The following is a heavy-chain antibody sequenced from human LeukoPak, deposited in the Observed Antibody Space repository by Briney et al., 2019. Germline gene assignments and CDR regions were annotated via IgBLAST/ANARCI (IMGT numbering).Heavy chain of an antibody. CDR3: ARGGRNKYTSGDFAY. CDR2: VNQSGAS. CDR1: GGSLSGFF. Sequence: SQTLSLTCAVSGGSLSGFFWSWIRQPPGKGLEWIGEVNQSGASNYKPSLKRRVTISVDTSTTQLSLMLTSVTAADTALYYCARGGRNKYTSGDFAYWGQGILVTVSS. D-gene: IGHD3-3*01. V-gene: IGHV4-34*01. J-gene: IGHJ4*02.